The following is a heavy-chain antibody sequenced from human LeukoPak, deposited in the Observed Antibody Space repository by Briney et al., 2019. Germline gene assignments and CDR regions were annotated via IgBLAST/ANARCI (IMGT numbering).Heavy chain of an antibody. J-gene: IGHJ3*02. CDR1: GGSNSRYY. V-gene: IGHV4-59*01. Sequence: SETLSLTCTVSGGSNSRYYWSWIRQPPGKGLEWIGYIYYSGSTNYNPSLESRVTISVETSKNEFSLKLRSVTAADTAVYYCASGYCGGACQLGGVDMWGQGTMVTVSS. CDR2: IYYSGST. CDR3: ASGYCGGACQLGGVDM. D-gene: IGHD2-21*02.